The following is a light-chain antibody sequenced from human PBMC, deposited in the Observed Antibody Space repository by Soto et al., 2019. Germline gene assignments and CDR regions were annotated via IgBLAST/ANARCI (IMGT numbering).Light chain of an antibody. CDR3: QQYDGSPRP. V-gene: IGKV3-20*01. Sequence: EIVLTQSPGTLSLSPGERATLSCRASQSVSTYLAWYQHKAGQAPRILIYGASNRATGIPDRFGGSGSGTDFTLTISRLEPEEFAMYYCQQYDGSPRPFGQGTKVEMK. CDR2: GAS. CDR1: QSVSTY. J-gene: IGKJ1*01.